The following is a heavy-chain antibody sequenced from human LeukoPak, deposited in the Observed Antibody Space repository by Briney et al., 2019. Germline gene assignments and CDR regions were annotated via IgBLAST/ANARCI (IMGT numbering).Heavy chain of an antibody. D-gene: IGHD3-22*01. Sequence: SETLSLTCTVSGGSISSYYWSWIRQPPGKGLEWIGEINHSGSTNYNPSLKSRVTISVDTSKKQFSLKLSSVTAADTAVYYCARVSRYYDSSGYYYRHFFDYWGQGTLVTVSS. CDR1: GGSISSYY. CDR2: INHSGST. J-gene: IGHJ4*02. CDR3: ARVSRYYDSSGYYYRHFFDY. V-gene: IGHV4-34*01.